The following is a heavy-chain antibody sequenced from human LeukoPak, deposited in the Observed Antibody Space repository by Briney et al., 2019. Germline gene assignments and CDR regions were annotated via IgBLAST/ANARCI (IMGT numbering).Heavy chain of an antibody. J-gene: IGHJ6*03. D-gene: IGHD4-23*01. CDR3: SRSHDYGGLYFYYYMDV. Sequence: SETLSLTCAVYGGSFSGYYWGWIRQTPGKGLEWIGNLDSSGSTYYNPSLKSRVTISVGTSKNQFSLNLRSVTAADTAIYFCSRSHDYGGLYFYYYMDVWGKGTTVTASS. CDR2: LDSSGST. CDR1: GGSFSGYY. V-gene: IGHV4-34*01.